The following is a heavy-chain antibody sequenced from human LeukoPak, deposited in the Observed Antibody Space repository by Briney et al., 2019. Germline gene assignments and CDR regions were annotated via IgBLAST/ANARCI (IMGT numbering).Heavy chain of an antibody. CDR1: GFTFNSYA. CDR3: ASTNYYGSGSSPR. J-gene: IGHJ4*02. CDR2: ISGSGRGGRT. Sequence: GGSLRLSCAASGFTFNSYAMSWVRQAPGKGLEWVSNISGSGRGGRTYYADSVKGRFTISRDNSKNTLYLQMNSLRAEDTAVYYCASTNYYGSGSSPRWGQGTLVTVSS. D-gene: IGHD3-10*01. V-gene: IGHV3-23*01.